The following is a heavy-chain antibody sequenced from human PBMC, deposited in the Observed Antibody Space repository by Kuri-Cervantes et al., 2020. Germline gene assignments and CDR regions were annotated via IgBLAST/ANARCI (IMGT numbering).Heavy chain of an antibody. D-gene: IGHD1-26*01. V-gene: IGHV3-9*01. CDR3: ATHTVGATTSWGYFDF. CDR2: ISGNSGRI. CDR1: GFTFDDYA. Sequence: GGSLRLSCAASGFTFDDYAMHWVRQAPGKGLEWVSGISGNSGRIGYADSVKGRFTISRDNSKNTLYLQMTSLSAEDTAVYYCATHTVGATTSWGYFDFWGQGTLVTVSS. J-gene: IGHJ4*02.